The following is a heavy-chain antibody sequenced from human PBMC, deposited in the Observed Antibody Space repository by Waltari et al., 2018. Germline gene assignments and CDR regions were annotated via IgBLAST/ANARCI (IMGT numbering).Heavy chain of an antibody. CDR1: GFTFTSYD. Sequence: EVQLLESGGGLVQPGGSLRLSCAASGFTFTSYDMGWVRPAPGKGPDCVSAVTAATSTYYADSVKGRFTISRDNSKNTLYLQMNSLRAEDTATYYCTKRHHDGTGYYYDWFDPWGQGTLVTVPS. J-gene: IGHJ5*02. V-gene: IGHV3-23*01. D-gene: IGHD3-22*01. CDR2: VTAATST. CDR3: TKRHHDGTGYYYDWFDP.